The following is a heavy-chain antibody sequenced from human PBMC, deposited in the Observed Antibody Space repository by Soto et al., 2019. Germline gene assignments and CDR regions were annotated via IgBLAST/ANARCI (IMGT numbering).Heavy chain of an antibody. V-gene: IGHV3-48*01. Sequence: GGSLRLSCAASGFTFSSYSMNWVRQAPGKGLEWVSYISISSSTIYYADSVRGRFTISRDNSKNTLYLQMNSLRAEDTAVYYCARSRTGTTYGGMDVWGQGTTVTVSS. CDR2: ISISSSTI. D-gene: IGHD1-7*01. J-gene: IGHJ6*02. CDR1: GFTFSSYS. CDR3: ARSRTGTTYGGMDV.